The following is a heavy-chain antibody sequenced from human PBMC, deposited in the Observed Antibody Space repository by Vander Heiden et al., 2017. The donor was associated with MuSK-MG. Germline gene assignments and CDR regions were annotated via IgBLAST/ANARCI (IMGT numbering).Heavy chain of an antibody. V-gene: IGHV3-21*01. Sequence: EVQLVESGGGLVKPGGSLRLSCAASGSTFSSYSMNWVRQAPGKGLEWVSSISSSSSYIYYADSVKGRFTISRDNAKNSLYLQMNSLRAEDTAVYYCARDYSGSYFFDYWGQGTLVTVSS. CDR2: ISSSSSYI. D-gene: IGHD1-26*01. CDR3: ARDYSGSYFFDY. CDR1: GSTFSSYS. J-gene: IGHJ4*02.